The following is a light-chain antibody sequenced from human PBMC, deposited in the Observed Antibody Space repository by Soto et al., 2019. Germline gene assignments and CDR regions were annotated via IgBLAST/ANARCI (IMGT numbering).Light chain of an antibody. Sequence: DIQMTQSPSTLSASVGDRVTITCRASQSISDWLAWYQQKPGKAPKFLFYKASNLESGVPSRFSGSGSGTEVTLTIRSVQPDDFATYYCQYYDSYSWTFGQGTKVEIK. CDR3: QYYDSYSWT. CDR2: KAS. V-gene: IGKV1-5*03. CDR1: QSISDW. J-gene: IGKJ1*01.